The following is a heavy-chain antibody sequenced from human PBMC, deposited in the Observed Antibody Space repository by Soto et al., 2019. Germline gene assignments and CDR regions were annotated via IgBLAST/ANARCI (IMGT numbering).Heavy chain of an antibody. CDR2: IYYSGST. Sequence: SETLSLTCTVSGGSISSGGYYWSWIRQHPGKGLEWIGYIYYSGSTYYNPSLKSRVTISVDTSKNQFSLKLSSVTAADTAVYYCARALAAAGTPNWFDPRGQGTLVTVSS. CDR1: GGSISSGGYY. D-gene: IGHD6-13*01. CDR3: ARALAAAGTPNWFDP. V-gene: IGHV4-31*03. J-gene: IGHJ5*02.